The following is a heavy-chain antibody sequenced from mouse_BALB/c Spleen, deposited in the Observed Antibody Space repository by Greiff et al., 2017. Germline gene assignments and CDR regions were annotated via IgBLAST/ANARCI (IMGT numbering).Heavy chain of an antibody. CDR3: ARDYYGSSPPFAY. J-gene: IGHJ3*01. D-gene: IGHD1-1*01. Sequence: VQVVESGPGLVAPSQSLSITCTVSGFSLSRYSVHWVRQPPGKGLEWLGMIWGGGSTDYNSALKSRLSISKDNSKSQVFLKMNSLQTDDTAMDYCARDYYGSSPPFAYWGQGTLVTVSA. CDR1: GFSLSRYS. V-gene: IGHV2-6-4*01. CDR2: IWGGGST.